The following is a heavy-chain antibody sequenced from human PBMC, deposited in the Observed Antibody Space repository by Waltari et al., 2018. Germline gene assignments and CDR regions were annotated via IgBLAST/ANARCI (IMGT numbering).Heavy chain of an antibody. CDR1: GGSISSYY. D-gene: IGHD3-10*01. J-gene: IGHJ6*03. Sequence: QVQLQESGPGLVKPSETLSLTCTVSGGSISSYYWSWIRQPPGKGLEWIGYTYYRWSTNYNPSLKSRVTISVDTSKNQFSLKLSSVTAADTAVYYCARIYPAARFYGSGSYASTYYYYYMDVWGKGTTVTVSS. CDR3: ARIYPAARFYGSGSYASTYYYYYMDV. CDR2: TYYRWST. V-gene: IGHV4-59*01.